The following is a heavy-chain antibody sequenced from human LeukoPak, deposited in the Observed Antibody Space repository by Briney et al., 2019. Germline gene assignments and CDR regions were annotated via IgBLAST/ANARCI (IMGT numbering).Heavy chain of an antibody. CDR1: GGSFSGYY. J-gene: IGHJ6*02. V-gene: IGHV4-34*01. CDR2: INHSGST. CDR3: ARGRRGYYYYYGMDV. Sequence: PSETLSLTCAVYGGSFSGYYWSWIRQPPGKGLEWIGEINHSGSTNYNPSLKSRVTISVDTSKNRFSLKLSSVTAADTAVYYCARGRRGYYYYYGMDVWGQGTTVTVSS.